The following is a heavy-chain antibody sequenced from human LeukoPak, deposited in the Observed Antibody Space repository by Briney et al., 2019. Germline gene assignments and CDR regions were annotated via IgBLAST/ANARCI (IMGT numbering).Heavy chain of an antibody. CDR3: ARDLVVATIPYMDV. CDR1: GYSFIGYY. D-gene: IGHD5-12*01. V-gene: IGHV1-2*02. CDR2: INPNLGTT. Sequence: ASVKVSCKASGYSFIGYYMHWVRQAPGQGLEWMGWINPNLGTTNYAQKFQGRVTMTRDTSISTAYMELSRLRSDDTAVYYCARDLVVATIPYMDVWGKGTTVTVSS. J-gene: IGHJ6*03.